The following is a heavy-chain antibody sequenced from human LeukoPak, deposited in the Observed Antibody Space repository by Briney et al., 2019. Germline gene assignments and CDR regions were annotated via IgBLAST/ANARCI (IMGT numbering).Heavy chain of an antibody. J-gene: IGHJ4*02. CDR2: IIPIFGTA. CDR3: AREGIAVAGTFGY. CDR1: GGTFSSYA. Sequence: SVKVSCKASGGTFSSYAISWVRQAPGQGLEWMGGIIPIFGTANYAQKFQGRVTITADESTGTAYMELSSLRSEDTAVYYCAREGIAVAGTFGYWGQGTLVTVSS. D-gene: IGHD6-19*01. V-gene: IGHV1-69*01.